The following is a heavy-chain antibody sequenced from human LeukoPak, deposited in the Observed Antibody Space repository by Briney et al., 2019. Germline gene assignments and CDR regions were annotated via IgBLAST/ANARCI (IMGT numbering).Heavy chain of an antibody. CDR2: ISYDGGST. CDR3: AKIEGSSSYYFDY. CDR1: GCTFSTYA. Sequence: GGSLRLSCAASGCTFSTYAMHWVRQAPGKGLEWVAIISYDGGSTSYADSVKGRFTISRDNSKNTLYLQMSSLRTEDTAVYYCAKIEGSSSYYFDYWGQGTLVTVSS. D-gene: IGHD6-6*01. J-gene: IGHJ4*02. V-gene: IGHV3-30*18.